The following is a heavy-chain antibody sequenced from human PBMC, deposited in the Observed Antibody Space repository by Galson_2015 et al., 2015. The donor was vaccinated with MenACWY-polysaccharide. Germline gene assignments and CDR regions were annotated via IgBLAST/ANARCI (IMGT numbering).Heavy chain of an antibody. J-gene: IGHJ4*02. D-gene: IGHD2-2*01. CDR1: GDSVSSNSAS. V-gene: IGHV6-1*01. CDR3: ARAPDFFTRGFDY. Sequence: CAISGDSVSSNSASWNWIRQSPSGGLERLGRTYYRSKWYYDYALSVKSRITLNPDTSKNQVSLQLNSMTPEDTAVYYCARAPDFFTRGFDYWGLGTLVTVSS. CDR2: TYYRSKWYY.